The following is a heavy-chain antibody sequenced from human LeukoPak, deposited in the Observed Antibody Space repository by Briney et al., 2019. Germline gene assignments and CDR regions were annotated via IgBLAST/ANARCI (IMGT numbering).Heavy chain of an antibody. J-gene: IGHJ4*02. Sequence: SQTLSLTCTVSGGAISSGGYYWSWSRQHPGKGLEWTGYIYYSGSTYYNPSLKSPLTISVDTSKNQFSLNLSSVTAADTAVYYCARWGYGDFSYWGQGTLVTVSS. D-gene: IGHD4-17*01. V-gene: IGHV4-31*01. CDR2: IYYSGST. CDR1: GGAISSGGYY. CDR3: ARWGYGDFSY.